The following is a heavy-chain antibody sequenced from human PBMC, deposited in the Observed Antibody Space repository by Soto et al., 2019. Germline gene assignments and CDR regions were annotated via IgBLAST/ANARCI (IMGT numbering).Heavy chain of an antibody. Sequence: PSETLSLTCAVYGGSFSGYSWTWLRQPPGKGLQWLGEINHLENTNYNPSLKSRLTISIYTSKSQFSLKLTSVTAADTAVYYCAKDLDSSVYMDYYYYYGMDVWGQGTTVTVSS. CDR3: AKDLDSSVYMDYYYYYGMDV. CDR2: INHLENT. V-gene: IGHV4-34*01. J-gene: IGHJ6*02. CDR1: GGSFSGYS. D-gene: IGHD5-18*01.